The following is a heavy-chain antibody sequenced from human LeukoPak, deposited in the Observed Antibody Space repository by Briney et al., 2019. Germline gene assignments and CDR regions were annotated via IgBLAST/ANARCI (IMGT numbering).Heavy chain of an antibody. V-gene: IGHV1-69*01. J-gene: IGHJ3*02. Sequence: SVKVSCKASGGTFSSYAISWVRQAPGQGLEWMGGIIPILGTANYAQKFQGRVTITADESTSTAYMELSSLRSEDTAVYYCAIQREIGAFDIWGQGTMVTVSS. CDR1: GGTFSSYA. CDR2: IIPILGTA. CDR3: AIQREIGAFDI.